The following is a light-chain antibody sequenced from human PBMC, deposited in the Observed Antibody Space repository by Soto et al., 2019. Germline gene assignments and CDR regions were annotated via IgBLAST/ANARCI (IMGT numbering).Light chain of an antibody. CDR2: AAS. J-gene: IGKJ1*01. CDR3: LQHNSYPWK. V-gene: IGKV1-5*01. Sequence: DIQMTQSPSTLSASVVDRVTITCRASQSISSWLAWYQQKPGKAPKLLIYAASTLQSGVPSRFSGSGSGTDFTLTISCLQPEDFATYYCLQHNSYPWKFGQGTKVDIK. CDR1: QSISSW.